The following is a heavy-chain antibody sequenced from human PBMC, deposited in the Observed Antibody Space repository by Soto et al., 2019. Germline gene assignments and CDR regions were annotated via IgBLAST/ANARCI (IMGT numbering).Heavy chain of an antibody. V-gene: IGHV3-48*03. D-gene: IGHD3-22*01. CDR1: GFTFSSYE. CDR3: ARYDSSGYWTAVAHNYFDY. J-gene: IGHJ4*02. CDR2: ISSSGSTI. Sequence: EVQLVESGGGLVQPGGSLRLSCAASGFTFSSYEMNWVRQAPGKGLEWVSYISSSGSTIYYADSVKGRFTISRDNAKNSLYLQLHSLRAEDTAVYYCARYDSSGYWTAVAHNYFDYWGQGTLVTVSS.